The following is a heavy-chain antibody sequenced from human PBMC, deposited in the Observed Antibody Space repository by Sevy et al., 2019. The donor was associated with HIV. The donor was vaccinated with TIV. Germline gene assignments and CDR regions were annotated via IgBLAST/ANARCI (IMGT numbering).Heavy chain of an antibody. CDR2: IIPIFSTA. V-gene: IGHV1-69*13. CDR3: ARDFPSGPIAIFRATHTLHNWFDP. CDR1: GGTFSSYA. Sequence: ASVKVSCKASGGTFSSYAISWVRQAPGQGLEWMEGIIPIFSTANYAQKFQGRVTITADESTSTAYMELSSLRSEDTAVYYCARDFPSGPIAIFRATHTLHNWFDPWGQGTLVTVSS. D-gene: IGHD3-3*01. J-gene: IGHJ5*02.